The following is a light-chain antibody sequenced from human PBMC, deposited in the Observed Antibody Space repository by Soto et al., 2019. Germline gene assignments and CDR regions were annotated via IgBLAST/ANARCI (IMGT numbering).Light chain of an antibody. CDR2: EVA. V-gene: IGLV2-14*01. Sequence: QSALTQPASVSGSPGQSITISCIGTSSDVGAYNYVSWYQHHPGKAPKLMIYEVAKRPSGVSARFSGSQSGDTASLTISGLQAADEAYYYCCSRLFGGGTKVTVL. CDR1: SSDVGAYNY. J-gene: IGLJ2*01. CDR3: CSRL.